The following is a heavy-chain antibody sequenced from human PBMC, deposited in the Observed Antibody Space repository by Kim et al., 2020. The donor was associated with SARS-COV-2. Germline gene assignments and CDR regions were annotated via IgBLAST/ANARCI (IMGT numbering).Heavy chain of an antibody. Sequence: KFQGRVTMTRDTSISTAYMELSRLRSDDTAVYYCARAYDFWSGFAYYFDYWGQGTLVTVSS. J-gene: IGHJ4*02. D-gene: IGHD3-3*01. CDR3: ARAYDFWSGFAYYFDY. V-gene: IGHV1-2*02.